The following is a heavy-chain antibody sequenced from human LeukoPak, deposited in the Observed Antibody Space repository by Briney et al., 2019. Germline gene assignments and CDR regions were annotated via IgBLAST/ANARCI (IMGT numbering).Heavy chain of an antibody. Sequence: PGGSLRLSCAASGFTFSSYAMSWVRQAPGKGLEWVSAISGSGGSTYYADSVKGRFTISRDNSKNTLYLQMNSLRAEDTAVYYCAKDGDQANPYYYDSSGYWYYFDYWGQGTLVTVSS. CDR3: AKDGDQANPYYYDSSGYWYYFDY. CDR2: ISGSGGST. CDR1: GFTFSSYA. V-gene: IGHV3-23*01. D-gene: IGHD3-22*01. J-gene: IGHJ4*02.